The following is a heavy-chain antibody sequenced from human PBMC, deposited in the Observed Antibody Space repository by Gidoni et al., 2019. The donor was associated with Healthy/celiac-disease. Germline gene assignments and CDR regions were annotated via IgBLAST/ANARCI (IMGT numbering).Heavy chain of an antibody. D-gene: IGHD5-18*01. V-gene: IGHV3-21*01. CDR2: ISSSSSYI. CDR1: GFTFSSYS. J-gene: IGHJ4*02. Sequence: EVQLVESGGGLVKPGGSLRLSCAASGFTFSSYSMNWVRQAPGKGLEWVSSISSSSSYIYYADSVKGRFTISRDNAKNSLYLQMNSLRAEDTAVYYCARDPYSYGYFDYWGQGTLVTVSS. CDR3: ARDPYSYGYFDY.